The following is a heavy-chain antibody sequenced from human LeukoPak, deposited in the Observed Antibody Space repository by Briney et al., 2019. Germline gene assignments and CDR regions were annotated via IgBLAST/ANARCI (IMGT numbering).Heavy chain of an antibody. D-gene: IGHD5-24*01. V-gene: IGHV1-46*01. CDR3: ARDNSVRDETWWFNP. CDR2: ISPSGGST. Sequence: ASVKVSCKAFGYTFTSNYMHWVRQAPGQGPEWMGVISPSGGSTTYAQKFQGRVTLTRDMSTSTDYLEPSSLRSEDTAVYYCARDNSVRDETWWFNPWGQGTLITVSS. CDR1: GYTFTSNY. J-gene: IGHJ5*02.